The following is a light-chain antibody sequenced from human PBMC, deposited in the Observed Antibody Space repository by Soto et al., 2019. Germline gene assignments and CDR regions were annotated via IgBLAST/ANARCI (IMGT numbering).Light chain of an antibody. Sequence: QAVVTQPASVSGSPGQSITISCTGTSSDVGSYNLVSWYQQHPGKAPKLMIYEGSKRPSGVSNRFSGSKSGNTACLSISGLQAEDEADYYCCSYAGSSTLVFGGGTKLTVL. CDR3: CSYAGSSTLV. J-gene: IGLJ2*01. CDR1: SSDVGSYNL. V-gene: IGLV2-23*01. CDR2: EGS.